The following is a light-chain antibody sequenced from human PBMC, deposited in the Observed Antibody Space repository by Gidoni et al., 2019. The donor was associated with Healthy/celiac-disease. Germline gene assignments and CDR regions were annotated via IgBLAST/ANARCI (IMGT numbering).Light chain of an antibody. Sequence: EIVLTQSPGTLSLSPGERATLPCRASQSVSSSYVDWSQQKPGQAPRLLIYGASSRATGIPDMFSCSGSGTDFTLTISRLEPEDFAVYYCQQYGSLLTFGGGTKVEIK. CDR1: QSVSSSY. CDR2: GAS. CDR3: QQYGSLLT. J-gene: IGKJ4*01. V-gene: IGKV3-20*01.